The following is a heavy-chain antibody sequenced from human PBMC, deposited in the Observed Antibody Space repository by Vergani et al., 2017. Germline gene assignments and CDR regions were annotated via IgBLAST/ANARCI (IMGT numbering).Heavy chain of an antibody. J-gene: IGHJ6*02. Sequence: QVQLQESGPGLVKPSQTLSLTCTVSGGSISSGSYYWSWIRQPAGKGLEGIGRIYTSGSTNYNPALKSRLTISGDTSKNQFSLKLSSVTAADTAVYYCARASITIFGVVIKVPFTPNGMDVWGQGTTVTVSS. CDR1: GGSISSGSYY. CDR2: IYTSGST. V-gene: IGHV4-61*02. CDR3: ARASITIFGVVIKVPFTPNGMDV. D-gene: IGHD3-3*01.